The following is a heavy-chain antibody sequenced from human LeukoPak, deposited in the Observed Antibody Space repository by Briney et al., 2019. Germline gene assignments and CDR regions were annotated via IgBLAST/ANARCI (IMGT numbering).Heavy chain of an antibody. CDR1: AGSISNYY. CDR3: ATTGDLEYFDL. V-gene: IGHV4-59*01. CDR2: IYYSGST. Sequence: SETLSLTCTVSAGSISNYYWSWIRQPPGKGLEWIGYIYYSGSTNYNPSLKSRVTISVDTSKNQFSLKLSSVTAADTAVYYCATTGDLEYFDLWGRGTLVTVSS. D-gene: IGHD7-27*01. J-gene: IGHJ2*01.